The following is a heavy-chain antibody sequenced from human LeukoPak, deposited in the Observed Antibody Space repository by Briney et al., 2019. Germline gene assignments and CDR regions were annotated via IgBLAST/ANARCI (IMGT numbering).Heavy chain of an antibody. Sequence: GGSLRLSCAASGFTVSSNYMSWVRQAPGKGLEWVSIIYSGGSTYYADSVKGRFTISRDNSKNTLYLQMNSLRAEDTAVYYCAGEERRGWLQHYYFDYWGQGTLVTVSS. J-gene: IGHJ4*02. V-gene: IGHV3-66*01. D-gene: IGHD5-24*01. CDR1: GFTVSSNY. CDR2: IYSGGST. CDR3: AGEERRGWLQHYYFDY.